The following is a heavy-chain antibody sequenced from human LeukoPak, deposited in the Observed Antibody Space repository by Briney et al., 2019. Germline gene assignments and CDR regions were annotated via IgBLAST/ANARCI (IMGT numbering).Heavy chain of an antibody. CDR1: GFTFSNSW. V-gene: IGHV3-7*03. CDR2: IKQDGSEK. Sequence: GGSLRLSCARSGFTFSNSWMSWVRQAPGKGLEWVANIKQDGSEKYYVDSVKGRFTISRDNAKNSLYLQMSSLRAEDTAVYFCARAWRNDYNTYYLDYWGQGTLVTVSS. J-gene: IGHJ4*02. CDR3: ARAWRNDYNTYYLDY. D-gene: IGHD4-11*01.